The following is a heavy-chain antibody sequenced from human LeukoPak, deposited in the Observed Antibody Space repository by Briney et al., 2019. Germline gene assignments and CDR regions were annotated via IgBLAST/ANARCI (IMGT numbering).Heavy chain of an antibody. J-gene: IGHJ4*02. CDR3: ARVPILDYYDSSGYSPSGFDY. D-gene: IGHD3-22*01. V-gene: IGHV4-4*02. CDR2: IYHSGST. CDR1: GGSISSSNW. Sequence: SETLSLTCAVSGGSISSSNWWSWVRQPPGQGLEWIGEIYHSGSTNYNPSLKSRVTISVDKSKNQFSLKLSSVTAADTAVYYCARVPILDYYDSSGYSPSGFDYWGQGTLVTVSS.